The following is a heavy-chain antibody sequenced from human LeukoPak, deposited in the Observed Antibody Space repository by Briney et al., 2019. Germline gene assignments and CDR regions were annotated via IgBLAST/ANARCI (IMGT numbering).Heavy chain of an antibody. CDR1: GFTFRNYA. CDR3: AKDSSPYNWYFDL. D-gene: IGHD4-11*01. CDR2: ISGSGDST. V-gene: IGHV3-23*01. Sequence: GGSLRLSCAASGFTFRNYAMSWVRQAPGKGLEWVSAISGSGDSTYYADSLRGRFTVSRDNSKNTLYLQINTLRAEDTAVYYCAKDSSPYNWYFDLWGRGTLVTVSS. J-gene: IGHJ2*01.